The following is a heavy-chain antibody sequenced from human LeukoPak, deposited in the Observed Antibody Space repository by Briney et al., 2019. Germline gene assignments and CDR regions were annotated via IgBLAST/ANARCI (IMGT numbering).Heavy chain of an antibody. Sequence: SEILSLTCTVSGGSINSYYWSWIRQPPGKGLEWIGYIYDSGSTNYHPSLKSRVTISVDTSKNRFSLKLTSVTAADTAVYYCASSYSSSWFRFDYWGQGTLVTVSS. CDR3: ASSYSSSWFRFDY. D-gene: IGHD6-13*01. J-gene: IGHJ4*02. CDR1: GGSINSYY. V-gene: IGHV4-59*01. CDR2: IYDSGST.